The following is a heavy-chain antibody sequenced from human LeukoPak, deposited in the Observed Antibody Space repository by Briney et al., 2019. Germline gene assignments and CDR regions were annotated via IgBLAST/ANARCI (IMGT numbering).Heavy chain of an antibody. Sequence: SETLSLTCTVSGGSISSSSYYWGWIRQPPGKGLEWIGSIYYSGSTYYNPSLKSRVTISVDTSKNQFSLKLSSVTAADTAVYYCARGYSYGSYWYFDLWGRGTLVTVSS. CDR2: IYYSGST. V-gene: IGHV4-39*07. J-gene: IGHJ2*01. D-gene: IGHD5-18*01. CDR3: ARGYSYGSYWYFDL. CDR1: GGSISSSSYY.